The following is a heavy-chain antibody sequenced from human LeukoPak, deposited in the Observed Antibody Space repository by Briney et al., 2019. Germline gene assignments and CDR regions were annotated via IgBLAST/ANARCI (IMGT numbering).Heavy chain of an antibody. Sequence: GSLRLSCAVSGFTFSSYNMSWVRQAPGKGLEWVSAISGSGGSTYYADSVKGRFTISRDNSKNTLYLQMNSLRAEDTAVYYCAKSGNYYDSSGRYYFDYWGQGTLVTVSS. CDR3: AKSGNYYDSSGRYYFDY. V-gene: IGHV3-23*01. D-gene: IGHD3-22*01. CDR2: ISGSGGST. CDR1: GFTFSSYN. J-gene: IGHJ4*02.